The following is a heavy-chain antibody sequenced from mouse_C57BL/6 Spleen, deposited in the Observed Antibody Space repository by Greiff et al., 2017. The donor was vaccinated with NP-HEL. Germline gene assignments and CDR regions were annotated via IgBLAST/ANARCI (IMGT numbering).Heavy chain of an antibody. Sequence: VQLPQPGAELVMPGASVKLSCKASGYTFPSYWMPWVQQSPGQGLAWIGVLDPSVFYTNYNQKFKGKSTLTVDKSSSTAYMQLSSMTSEDSAVYYCARGGDGSSFGDYWGKGTTLTVSS. J-gene: IGHJ2*01. V-gene: IGHV1-69*01. CDR2: LDPSVFYT. CDR3: ARGGDGSSFGDY. CDR1: GYTFPSYW. D-gene: IGHD1-1*01.